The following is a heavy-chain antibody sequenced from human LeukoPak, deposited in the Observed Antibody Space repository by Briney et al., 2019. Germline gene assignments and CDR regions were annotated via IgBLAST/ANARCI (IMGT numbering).Heavy chain of an antibody. CDR3: AIPYDSSGYYDFGY. V-gene: IGHV1-2*06. CDR2: INPNSGGT. J-gene: IGHJ4*02. Sequence: ASVKVSCKASGYTFTGYYMHWVRQAPGQGLEWMGRINPNSGGTNYAQKFQGRVTMTRDTSINTAYMELSRLRSDDTAVYYCAIPYDSSGYYDFGYWGQGTLVTVSS. D-gene: IGHD3-22*01. CDR1: GYTFTGYY.